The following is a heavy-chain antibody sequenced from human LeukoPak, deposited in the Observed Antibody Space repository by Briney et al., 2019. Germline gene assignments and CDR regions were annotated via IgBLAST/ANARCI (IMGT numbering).Heavy chain of an antibody. Sequence: SETLSLTCTVSGGSISSSSYYWGWLRRPPGKGLEWIGSIYYSGSTYYNPSLKSRVTISVDTSKNQFSLKLSSVTAADTAVYYCAREDGYIRGLYDYWGQGTLVTVSS. CDR2: IYYSGST. CDR1: GGSISSSSYY. V-gene: IGHV4-39*02. J-gene: IGHJ4*02. D-gene: IGHD3-10*02. CDR3: AREDGYIRGLYDY.